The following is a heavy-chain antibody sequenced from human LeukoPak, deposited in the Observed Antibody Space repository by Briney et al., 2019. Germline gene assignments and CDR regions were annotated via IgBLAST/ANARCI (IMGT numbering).Heavy chain of an antibody. CDR1: GFSFSSYW. J-gene: IGHJ6*03. V-gene: IGHV3-74*01. CDR3: VRVNSNYNHYYMDV. CDR2: INSDGSTT. Sequence: GGSLRLSCAAPGFSFSSYWMYWVRQVPGKGLVWVSRINSDGSTTNYADSVKGRYTISRDNAKNTLYLQMNSLRAEDTAVYYCVRVNSNYNHYYMDVWGKGTTVTVSS. D-gene: IGHD4-11*01.